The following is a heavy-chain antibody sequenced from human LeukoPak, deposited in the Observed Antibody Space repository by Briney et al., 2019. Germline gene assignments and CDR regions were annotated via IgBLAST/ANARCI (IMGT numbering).Heavy chain of an antibody. CDR1: GGSISSYY. D-gene: IGHD3-3*01. J-gene: IGHJ5*02. CDR2: IYYSGST. V-gene: IGHV4-59*08. Sequence: PSETLSLTCTVSGGSISSYYWSWIRQPPGKGLEWIGYIYYSGSTNYNPSLKSRVTISVDTSKNQFSLKLSSVTAADTAVYYCASYLYYDFWSGYPYNWFDPWGQGTLVTVSS. CDR3: ASYLYYDFWSGYPYNWFDP.